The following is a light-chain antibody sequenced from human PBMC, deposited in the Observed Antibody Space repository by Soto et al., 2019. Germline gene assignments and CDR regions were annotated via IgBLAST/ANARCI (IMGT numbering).Light chain of an antibody. CDR1: QSVSSN. CDR2: GAS. Sequence: EIVMTQSPATLSVSPGERATLSCRASQSVSSNLAWYQQKPGQAPRLLIYGASTRATGIPARFSGSGSGTEFTLTICSLQSEDFAVYYCQQYNNWPSLLGPGTKVDIK. J-gene: IGKJ3*01. CDR3: QQYNNWPSL. V-gene: IGKV3-15*01.